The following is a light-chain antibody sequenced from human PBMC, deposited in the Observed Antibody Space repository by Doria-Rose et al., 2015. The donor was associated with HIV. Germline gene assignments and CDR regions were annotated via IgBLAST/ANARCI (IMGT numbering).Light chain of an antibody. Sequence: EIVLTQSPGTLSLSPGEGATLSCRASQSFSSTYLAWYQQKPGQAPSLLIYDGSTRATGIPDRFSASGSGTDFTLTINRLEPEDFALYYCHQYGTSWTFGQGTKMGI. CDR2: DGS. CDR1: QSFSSTY. J-gene: IGKJ1*01. V-gene: IGKV3-20*01. CDR3: HQYGTSWT.